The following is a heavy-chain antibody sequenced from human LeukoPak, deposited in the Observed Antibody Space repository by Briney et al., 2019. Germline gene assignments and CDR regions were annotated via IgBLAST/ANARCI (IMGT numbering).Heavy chain of an antibody. Sequence: GASVKVSCKASGGTFSSYAISWVRQAPGQGLEWMGGIIPIFGTANYAQKFQGRVTITADESTSTAYMELSSLRSEDTAVYYCARGEEGWNYSCFVDYWGQGTLVTVSS. CDR3: ARGEEGWNYSCFVDY. D-gene: IGHD1-7*01. CDR2: IIPIFGTA. J-gene: IGHJ4*02. CDR1: GGTFSSYA. V-gene: IGHV1-69*13.